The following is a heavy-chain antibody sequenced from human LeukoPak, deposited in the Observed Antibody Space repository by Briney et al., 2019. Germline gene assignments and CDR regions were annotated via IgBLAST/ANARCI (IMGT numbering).Heavy chain of an antibody. CDR1: GGSISSYY. Sequence: SETLSLTCTVSGGSISSYYWSWIRQPPGKGLEWIGYIYYSGSTNYNPSLKSRVTISVDTSKNQFSLKLSSVTAADTAVYYCARSPNYYDSSGFFDYWGQGTLVTVSS. CDR2: IYYSGST. J-gene: IGHJ4*02. V-gene: IGHV4-59*12. D-gene: IGHD3-22*01. CDR3: ARSPNYYDSSGFFDY.